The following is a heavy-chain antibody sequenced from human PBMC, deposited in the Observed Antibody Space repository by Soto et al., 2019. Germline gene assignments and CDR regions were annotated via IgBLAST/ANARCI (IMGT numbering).Heavy chain of an antibody. V-gene: IGHV3-23*01. CDR1: GFTFSDNA. Sequence: EVQLLESGGGLVQPGGSLRLSCGASGFTFSDNAMTWVRQAPGKGLEWVSSISDDGDSTYYADSVKGRFTISRDNSKNTLFLQMRSLGAEDTAVYYCAKSLSTAVNYGLDVWGQGTWGTVSS. CDR2: ISDDGDST. CDR3: AKSLSTAVNYGLDV. D-gene: IGHD2-2*01. J-gene: IGHJ6*02.